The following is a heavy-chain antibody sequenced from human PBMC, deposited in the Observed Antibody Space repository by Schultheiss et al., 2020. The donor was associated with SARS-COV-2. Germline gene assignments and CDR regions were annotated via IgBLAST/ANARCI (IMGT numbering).Heavy chain of an antibody. CDR1: GFTFSSYW. V-gene: IGHV3-30*03. CDR3: ARVGAVGGNVWFDP. CDR2: MSFDGFSK. J-gene: IGHJ5*02. Sequence: GGSLRLSCAASGFTFSSYWMHWVRQAPGKGLVWVAAMSFDGFSKYYVDSVKDRFTISRDSSKNTVDLQMNSLRAEDTAVYYCARVGAVGGNVWFDPWGQGTLVTVSS. D-gene: IGHD2-15*01.